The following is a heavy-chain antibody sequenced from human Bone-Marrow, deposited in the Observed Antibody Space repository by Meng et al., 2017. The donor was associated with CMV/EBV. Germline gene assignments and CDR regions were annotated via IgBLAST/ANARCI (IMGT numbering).Heavy chain of an antibody. D-gene: IGHD6-19*01. CDR3: AREAPVAVLRGYYYYGMDV. CDR1: GFTFSSYA. V-gene: IGHV3-7*01. Sequence: ETLSLTCAASGFTFSSYAMSWVRQAPGKGLEWVANIKQDGSEKYYVDSVKGRFTISKDNAKSSLYLQMNSLRAEDTAVYYCAREAPVAVLRGYYYYGMDVWGQGTTVTVSS. CDR2: IKQDGSEK. J-gene: IGHJ6*02.